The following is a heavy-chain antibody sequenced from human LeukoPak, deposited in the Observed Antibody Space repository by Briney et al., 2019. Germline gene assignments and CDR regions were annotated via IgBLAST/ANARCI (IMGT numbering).Heavy chain of an antibody. CDR2: ISGSGGNT. J-gene: IGHJ6*03. D-gene: IGHD3-10*01. CDR1: GFTFSSYW. V-gene: IGHV3-23*01. CDR3: EKGITMVPGVLVEYYYYMDV. Sequence: GGSLRLSCAASGFTFSSYWMSWVRQAPGKGLEWVSAISGSGGNTYYADSVKGRFTISRDNSKNTLYLQMNSLRAEDTAVYSCEKGITMVPGVLVEYYYYMDVWGKGTPVTVSS.